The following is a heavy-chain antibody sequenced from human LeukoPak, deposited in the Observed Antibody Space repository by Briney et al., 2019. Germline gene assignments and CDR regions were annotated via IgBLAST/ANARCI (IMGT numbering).Heavy chain of an antibody. J-gene: IGHJ6*02. CDR3: ARGRSYGSGSFPYGMDV. CDR1: GYTFTGYH. D-gene: IGHD3-10*01. Sequence: ASVKVSCKASGYTFTGYHMHWVRQAPGQGLEWMGCINPNNGVTNYAQKFQGGVKMTGDTSISTAYMGLSSLTSDDTAVYYCARGRSYGSGSFPYGMDVWGQGTTVTVSS. V-gene: IGHV1-2*02. CDR2: INPNNGVT.